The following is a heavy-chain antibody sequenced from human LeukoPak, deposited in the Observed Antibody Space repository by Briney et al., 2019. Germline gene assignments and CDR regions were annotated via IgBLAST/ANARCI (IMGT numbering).Heavy chain of an antibody. D-gene: IGHD3-10*01. CDR1: GGSISSGSYY. CDR2: IYTSGST. CDR3: ARDFGYYGSGSRGFVFDP. V-gene: IGHV4-61*02. J-gene: IGHJ5*02. Sequence: SQTLSLTCTVSGGSISSGSYYWSWIRQPAGKGLEWIRRIYTSGSTNYNPSLKSRVTISVDTSKNQFSLKLSSVTAADTAVYYCARDFGYYGSGSRGFVFDPWGQGTLVTVSS.